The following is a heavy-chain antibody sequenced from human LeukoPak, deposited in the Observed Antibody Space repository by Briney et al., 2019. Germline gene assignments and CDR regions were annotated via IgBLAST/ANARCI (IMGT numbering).Heavy chain of an antibody. J-gene: IGHJ4*02. CDR3: VKEAGGFDY. V-gene: IGHV3-23*01. CDR1: GFTFSSTA. Sequence: GGSLRLSCAASGFTFSSTAMNWVRQAPGKGLERVSVVAGSGSYIHYADSVKGRFTISRDNSKNTLYLQMNSLRAEDTAVYYCVKEAGGFDYWGQGTPVTVSS. D-gene: IGHD1-14*01. CDR2: VAGSGSYI.